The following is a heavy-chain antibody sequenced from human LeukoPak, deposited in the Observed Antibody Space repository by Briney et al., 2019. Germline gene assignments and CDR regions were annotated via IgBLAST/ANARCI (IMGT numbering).Heavy chain of an antibody. V-gene: IGHV4-59*08. Sequence: SSETLSLTCTVSGGSINSYYWTWIRQPPGKGLDWIGYIYYSGSTYYNPSLKSRVTISVDTSKNQFSLKLSSVTAADTAVYYCARGARTLFDPWGQGTLVTVSS. D-gene: IGHD1-14*01. CDR2: IYYSGST. CDR1: GGSINSYY. CDR3: ARGARTLFDP. J-gene: IGHJ5*02.